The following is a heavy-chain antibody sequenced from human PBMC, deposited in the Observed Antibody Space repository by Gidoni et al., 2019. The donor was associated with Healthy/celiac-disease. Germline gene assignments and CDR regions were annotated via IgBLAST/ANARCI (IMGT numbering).Heavy chain of an antibody. J-gene: IGHJ4*02. CDR1: GFTFSSYA. CDR3: ARAQVSSWYAIGY. Sequence: GFTFSSYAMDWVRQAPGKGLEWVAVISYDGSNKYYADAVKGRFTISRDNSKNTLYLQMNSLRAEDTAVYYCARAQVSSWYAIGYWGQGTLVTVSS. V-gene: IGHV3-30-3*01. CDR2: ISYDGSNK. D-gene: IGHD6-13*01.